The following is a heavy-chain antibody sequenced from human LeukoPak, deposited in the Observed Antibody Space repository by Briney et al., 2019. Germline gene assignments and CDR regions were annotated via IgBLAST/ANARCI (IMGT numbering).Heavy chain of an antibody. CDR1: GYTFTSYD. J-gene: IGHJ3*02. Sequence: ASVKVSCKASGYTFTSYDINWVRQATGQGLEWMGWMNPNSGNTGYAQKFQGRVTMTRNTSISTAYMELSSLRSEDTAVYYCARTQPSGSYYGDDDDAFDIWGQGTMVTVSS. CDR2: MNPNSGNT. CDR3: ARTQPSGSYYGDDDDAFDI. D-gene: IGHD1-26*01. V-gene: IGHV1-8*01.